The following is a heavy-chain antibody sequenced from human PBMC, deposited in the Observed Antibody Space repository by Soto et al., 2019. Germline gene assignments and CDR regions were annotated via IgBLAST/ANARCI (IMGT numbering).Heavy chain of an antibody. CDR1: GFTFDDYA. J-gene: IGHJ1*01. V-gene: IGHV3-9*01. Sequence: EVQLVESGGGLVQPGRSLRLSCAASGFTFDDYAMHWVRQAPVKGLEWVSGISWNSGSIGYADSVKGRFTISRDNAKNSLYLQMNSLRAEDTALYYCAKVLGYCSGGSCYGGYFQHWGQGTLVTVSS. CDR2: ISWNSGSI. D-gene: IGHD2-15*01. CDR3: AKVLGYCSGGSCYGGYFQH.